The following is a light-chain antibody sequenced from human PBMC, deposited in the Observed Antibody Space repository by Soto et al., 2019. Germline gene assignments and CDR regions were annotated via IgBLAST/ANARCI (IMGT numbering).Light chain of an antibody. CDR1: SSDLGTYNY. CDR2: DVR. V-gene: IGLV2-14*03. CDR3: SSYAGSNNVV. Sequence: QSVLTQPASVSGSPGQSITISCTGTSSDLGTYNYVSWYQQYPDKAPKLIIYDVRNRPSEVSDRFSGSKSGDTASLIISGLQAEDEADYYCSSYAGSNNVVFGGGTKLTVL. J-gene: IGLJ2*01.